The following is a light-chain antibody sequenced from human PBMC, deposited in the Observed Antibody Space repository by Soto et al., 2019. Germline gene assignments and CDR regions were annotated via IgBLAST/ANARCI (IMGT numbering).Light chain of an antibody. CDR2: EVS. CDR1: QTLLFSDGRTF. V-gene: IGKV2D-29*01. J-gene: IGKJ2*01. CDR3: MQSIQFPRT. Sequence: DIVMTQTPFSLSVTPGQPASISCKSSQTLLFSDGRTFLYWYLQKPGQPPQLLISEVSNRLSGVPDRFSGSGSATDFTLKICRVEAEDVGVYYCMQSIQFPRTFGQGTKLDIK.